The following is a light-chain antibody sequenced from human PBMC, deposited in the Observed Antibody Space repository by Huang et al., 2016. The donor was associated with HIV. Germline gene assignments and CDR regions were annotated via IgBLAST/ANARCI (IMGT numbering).Light chain of an antibody. CDR3: QQYHR. CDR2: DAS. CDR1: QDISNY. V-gene: IGKV1-33*01. Sequence: DIQMTQSPSSLSAFVGDRVTITGQASQDISNYLNWYQQKPGKAPELLIYDASNLETGVPSRFSGSKSGTDFTFTISSLQPEDIATYYCQQYHRFGGGTKVEIK. J-gene: IGKJ4*01.